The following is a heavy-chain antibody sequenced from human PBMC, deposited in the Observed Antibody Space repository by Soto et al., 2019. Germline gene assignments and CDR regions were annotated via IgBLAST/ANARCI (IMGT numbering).Heavy chain of an antibody. J-gene: IGHJ4*02. Sequence: SETLSLTCTVSRGSISSSSYYWGCIRQPPGKGLEWIASIDYTGNTFYNPSLTSRVTISVDTSKNQFSLKVTSVTAADTAVYYCARINKGYGTDSWGQGTLVTVSS. CDR3: ARINKGYGTDS. V-gene: IGHV4-39*01. CDR1: RGSISSSSYY. D-gene: IGHD5-18*01. CDR2: IDYTGNT.